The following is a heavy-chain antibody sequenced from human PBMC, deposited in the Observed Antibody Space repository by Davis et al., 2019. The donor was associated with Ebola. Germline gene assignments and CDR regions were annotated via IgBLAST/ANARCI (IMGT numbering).Heavy chain of an antibody. CDR3: AKHRAEWLTGIFDS. J-gene: IGHJ4*02. Sequence: SETLSLTCTVSGGSISSYYWSWIRQPPGKGLEWIGYIYYSGSTNYNPSLKSRVTISVDTSKNQFSLRLSSVTAADTAVYYCAKHRAEWLTGIFDSWGQGTQVTVSS. CDR2: IYYSGST. D-gene: IGHD7-27*01. V-gene: IGHV4-59*08. CDR1: GGSISSYY.